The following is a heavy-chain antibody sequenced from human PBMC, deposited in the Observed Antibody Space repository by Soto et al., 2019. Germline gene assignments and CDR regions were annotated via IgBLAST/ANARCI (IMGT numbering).Heavy chain of an antibody. J-gene: IGHJ3*02. CDR1: GGSISSYY. D-gene: IGHD3-10*01. CDR2: IYYSGST. CDR3: ARVSERGLGAFDI. V-gene: IGHV4-59*01. Sequence: SETLSLTCTVSGGSISSYYWSWIRQPPGKGLEWIGYIYYSGSTNYNPSLKSRVTISVDTSKNQFSLKLSSVTAADTAVYYWARVSERGLGAFDIWGQGTMVTVSS.